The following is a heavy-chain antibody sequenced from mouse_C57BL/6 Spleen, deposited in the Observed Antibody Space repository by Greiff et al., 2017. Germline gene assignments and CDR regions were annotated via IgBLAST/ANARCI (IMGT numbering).Heavy chain of an antibody. D-gene: IGHD2-1*01. V-gene: IGHV3-6*01. Sequence: ESGPGLVKPSQSLSLTCSVTGYSITSGYYWNWIRQFPGNKLEWMGYISYDGSNKYNPSLKNRISITRDTSKNQFFLKLNSVTTEDTATYYCATGGNTWFAYLGQGTLVTVSA. CDR2: ISYDGSN. CDR1: GYSITSGYY. CDR3: ATGGNTWFAY. J-gene: IGHJ3*01.